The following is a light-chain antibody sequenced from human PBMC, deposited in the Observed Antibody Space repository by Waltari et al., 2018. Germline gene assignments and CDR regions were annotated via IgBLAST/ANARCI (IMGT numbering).Light chain of an antibody. Sequence: SYVLTQPPSVSVAPGQTASITWGGNNSGSKRIHWYQQRSGQAPVLVVYDNSDRPPGIPERFSGSNSGNTATLTISRAEAGDEADYFCQVWDTTTDHPVFGGGTKLTVL. CDR3: QVWDTTTDHPV. CDR2: DNS. V-gene: IGLV3-21*02. J-gene: IGLJ3*02. CDR1: NSGSKR.